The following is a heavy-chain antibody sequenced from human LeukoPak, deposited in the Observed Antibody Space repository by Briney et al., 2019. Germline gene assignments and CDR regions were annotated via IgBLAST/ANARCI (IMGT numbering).Heavy chain of an antibody. J-gene: IGHJ4*02. D-gene: IGHD6-13*01. CDR3: ARGDSSSWYDFDY. CDR1: GFTFSSYS. Sequence: PGGSLRLSCAASGFTFSSYSMNWVRQASGKGLEWVSSISSSSSYIYYADSVKGRFTISRDNAKNSLYLQMNSLRAEDTAVYYCARGDSSSWYDFDYWGQGTLVTVSS. V-gene: IGHV3-21*01. CDR2: ISSSSSYI.